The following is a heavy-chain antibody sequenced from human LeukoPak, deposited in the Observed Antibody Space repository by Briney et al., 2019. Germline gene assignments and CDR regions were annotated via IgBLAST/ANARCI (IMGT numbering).Heavy chain of an antibody. Sequence: GESLKISCKGSGYRFSSYYIDWVRQMPGKGLEWMGVMYPGGSDIRYSPSFQGQVTISADKSIDTAYLQWSSLKASDTAMYYCASRTGSYYPFDSWGQGTLVTVSS. J-gene: IGHJ4*02. CDR2: MYPGGSDI. CDR1: GYRFSSYY. CDR3: ASRTGSYYPFDS. D-gene: IGHD1-26*01. V-gene: IGHV5-51*01.